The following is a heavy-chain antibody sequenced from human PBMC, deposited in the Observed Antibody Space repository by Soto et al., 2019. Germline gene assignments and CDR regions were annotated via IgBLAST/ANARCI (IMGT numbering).Heavy chain of an antibody. CDR3: AREPTGSLGNWFDA. CDR1: GITSSGSW. J-gene: IGHJ5*02. CDR2: IQEDGSEK. D-gene: IGHD1-26*01. V-gene: IGHV3-7*03. Sequence: GGPLGSSFSASGITSSGSWMSWVRPVPGKGLEWVANIQEDGSEKDYVDSIKGRFTISRDNAKNSLFLQMNSLRAEDTAMYYCAREPTGSLGNWFDAWGQGTPVTVSS.